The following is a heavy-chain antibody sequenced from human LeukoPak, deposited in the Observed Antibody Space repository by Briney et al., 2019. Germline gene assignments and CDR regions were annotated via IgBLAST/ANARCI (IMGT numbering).Heavy chain of an antibody. CDR2: ISAYNGNT. CDR1: GYTFTSYG. Sequence: ASVKVSCKASGYTFTSYGISWVRQAPGQGLEWMGWISAYNGNTNYAQKLQGRVTMTTDTSTSTDYMELRSLRSDDTAVYYCAREGNKDYYGSGSGNYYYYYMDVWGKGTTVTVSS. J-gene: IGHJ6*03. D-gene: IGHD3-10*01. V-gene: IGHV1-18*01. CDR3: AREGNKDYYGSGSGNYYYYYMDV.